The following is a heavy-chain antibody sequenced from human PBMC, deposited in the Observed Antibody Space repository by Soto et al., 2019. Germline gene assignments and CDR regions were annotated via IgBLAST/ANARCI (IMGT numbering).Heavy chain of an antibody. D-gene: IGHD2-21*02. CDR2: IYYSGST. V-gene: IGHV4-30-4*01. J-gene: IGHJ4*02. CDR3: ARQLSGNSEFQFDY. Sequence: PSETLSLTCTVSGGSISSGDYYWIWIRQPPGKGLEWIGYIYYSGSTYYNPSLKSRVTISVDTSKNQFSLKLSSVTAADTAVYYCARQLSGNSEFQFDYWGQGTLVTVSS. CDR1: GGSISSGDYY.